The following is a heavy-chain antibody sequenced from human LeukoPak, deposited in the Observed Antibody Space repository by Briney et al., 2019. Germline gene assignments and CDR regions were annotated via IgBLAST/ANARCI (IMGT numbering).Heavy chain of an antibody. CDR2: IRYDGSNK. D-gene: IGHD3-22*01. J-gene: IGHJ4*02. Sequence: GGSLRLSCAASGFTFSSYGMHWVRQAPGKGLEWVAFIRYDGSNKYYADSVKGRFTISRDNSKNTLYLQMNSLRAEDTAVYYCAKDGERYYYDSSGYSLDYWGQGTLVTVSS. CDR3: AKDGERYYYDSSGYSLDY. V-gene: IGHV3-30*02. CDR1: GFTFSSYG.